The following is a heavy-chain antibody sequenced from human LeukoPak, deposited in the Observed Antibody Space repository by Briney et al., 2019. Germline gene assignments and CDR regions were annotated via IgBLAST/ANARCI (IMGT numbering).Heavy chain of an antibody. D-gene: IGHD1-26*01. J-gene: IGHJ4*02. V-gene: IGHV3-21*04. CDR1: GFTFSSYS. CDR2: ISSSSSYI. Sequence: GGSLRLSCAASGFTFSSYSMNWVRQAPGKGLEWVSSISSSSSYIYYADSVKGRFTISRDNAKNSLYLQMNSLTAEDTAVYYCAKAAGQRYSGSYRRPGGGADDKYYFDYWGQGTLVTVSS. CDR3: AKAAGQRYSGSYRRPGGGADDKYYFDY.